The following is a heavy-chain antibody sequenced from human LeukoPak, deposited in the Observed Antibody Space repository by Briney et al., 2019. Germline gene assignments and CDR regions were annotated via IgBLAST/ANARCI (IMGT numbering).Heavy chain of an antibody. CDR2: ISGSGGST. D-gene: IGHD4-23*01. CDR3: ARDDGGNFNDAFDI. CDR1: GFTFSRYG. J-gene: IGHJ3*02. V-gene: IGHV3-23*01. Sequence: GGSLRLSCEASGFTFSRYGMSWVRQAPGKVLEWVSAISGSGGSTYYADSVKGRSTISRDNSKNTLYLQMNSLRAEDTAVYFCARDDGGNFNDAFDIWGQGTMVTVSS.